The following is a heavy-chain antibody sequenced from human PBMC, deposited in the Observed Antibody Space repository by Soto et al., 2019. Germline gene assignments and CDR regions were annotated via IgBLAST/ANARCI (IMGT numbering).Heavy chain of an antibody. CDR2: FDPEDGET. CDR3: ATLVVTMRYFDY. J-gene: IGHJ4*02. D-gene: IGHD5-12*01. V-gene: IGHV1-24*01. CDR1: GYTLTELS. Sequence: ASVKVSCKVSGYTLTELSMHWVRQAPGKGLEWMGGFDPEDGETIYAQKFQGRVTMTEDTSTDTAYMELSSLRSEDTAVYYCATLVVTMRYFDYWGQGTLVTVSS.